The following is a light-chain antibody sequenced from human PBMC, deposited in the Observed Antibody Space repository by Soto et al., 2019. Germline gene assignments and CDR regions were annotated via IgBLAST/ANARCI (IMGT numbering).Light chain of an antibody. CDR1: QSVSSY. J-gene: IGKJ5*01. Sequence: EIVLTQSPATLSLSPGERATLSCRASQSVSSYLAWYQQKPGQAPRLLIYDASNRATGIPARFSGSGSGTDCPLTISSLEPEDFAVYYCQQRSNWPPITFGQGTRLEMK. V-gene: IGKV3-11*01. CDR3: QQRSNWPPIT. CDR2: DAS.